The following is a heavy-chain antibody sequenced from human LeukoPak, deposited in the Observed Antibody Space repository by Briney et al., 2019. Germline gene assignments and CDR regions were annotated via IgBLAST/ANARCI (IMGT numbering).Heavy chain of an antibody. Sequence: PGGSLRLSCAASGFTVSSNYMNWVRQAPGKGLEWVSVIYSGGTTYYADSVKGRFTISRDSSKNTLYLQMNSLRAGDTAVYYCARISLPYYFDYWGQGTLVTVSS. CDR2: IYSGGTT. V-gene: IGHV3-53*01. J-gene: IGHJ4*02. CDR3: ARISLPYYFDY. CDR1: GFTVSSNY.